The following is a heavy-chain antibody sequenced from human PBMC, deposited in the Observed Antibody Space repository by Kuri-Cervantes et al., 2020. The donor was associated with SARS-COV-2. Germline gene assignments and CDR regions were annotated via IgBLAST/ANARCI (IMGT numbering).Heavy chain of an antibody. CDR3: ARRAGYYYFDY. J-gene: IGHJ4*02. D-gene: IGHD3-9*01. Sequence: SQTLSLTCAVYGGSFSGYYWSWIRQPPGKGLEWIGYIYYSGSTNYNPSLKSRVTISVDTSKNQFSLKLSSVTAADTAVYYCARRAGYYYFDYWGQGTLVTVSS. CDR1: GGSFSGYY. V-gene: IGHV4-59*08. CDR2: IYYSGST.